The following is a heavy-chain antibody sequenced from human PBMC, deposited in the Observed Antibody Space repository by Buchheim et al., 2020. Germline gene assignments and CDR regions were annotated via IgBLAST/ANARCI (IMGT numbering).Heavy chain of an antibody. CDR1: VFTFSDYY. CDR3: ARDKAQTAASYYYYGMDV. CDR2: ISSSSSYT. V-gene: IGHV3-11*06. J-gene: IGHJ6*02. Sequence: QVQLVESGGGLVKPGGSLRLSCAASVFTFSDYYMSWIRQAPGKGLEWVSYISSSSSYTNYADSVKGRFTISRDNAKNSLYLQMNSLRAEDTAVYYCARDKAQTAASYYYYGMDVWGQGTT. D-gene: IGHD2-15*01.